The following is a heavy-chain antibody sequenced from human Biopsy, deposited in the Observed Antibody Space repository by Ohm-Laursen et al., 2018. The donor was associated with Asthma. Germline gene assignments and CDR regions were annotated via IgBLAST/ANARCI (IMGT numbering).Heavy chain of an antibody. V-gene: IGHV4-59*07. CDR3: ARKLRSLGAFDY. J-gene: IGHJ4*02. Sequence: PSHTLSLTCTVSGRSISIFYWSWIRQPPGKGLECSGDIYYSGTTNYNPSLKSRVTISVDTSKNQFSLQLKSVTAADTAVYFCARKLRSLGAFDYWGQGTLVTVSS. D-gene: IGHD3-16*01. CDR2: IYYSGTT. CDR1: GRSISIFY.